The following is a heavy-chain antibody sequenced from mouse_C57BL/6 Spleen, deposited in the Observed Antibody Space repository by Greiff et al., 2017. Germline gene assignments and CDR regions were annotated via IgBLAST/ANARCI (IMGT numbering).Heavy chain of an antibody. CDR2: IRLKSDNYAT. D-gene: IGHD2-4*01. Sequence: EVQGVESGGGLVQPGGSMKLSCVASGFTFSNYWMNWVRQSPEKGLEWVAQIRLKSDNYATHYAESVKGRFTISRDDSKSSVYLQMNNLRAEDTGIYYCTGYDYDDGLFAYWGQGTLVTVSA. V-gene: IGHV6-3*01. CDR1: GFTFSNYW. CDR3: TGYDYDDGLFAY. J-gene: IGHJ3*01.